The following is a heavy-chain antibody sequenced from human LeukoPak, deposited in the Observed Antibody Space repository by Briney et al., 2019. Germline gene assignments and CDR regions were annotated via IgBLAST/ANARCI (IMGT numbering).Heavy chain of an antibody. J-gene: IGHJ5*02. D-gene: IGHD6-19*01. CDR2: INSGATTI. CDR3: ARDDHSGGRRFDP. V-gene: IGHV3-48*04. Sequence: GGSLRLSCAAYCGTFNNYAMSWVRQAPGKGLDWVSYINSGATTIYYADSVKGRFTSSRDNAKSSLYLQKWDLGIDDSAVYYCARDDHSGGRRFDPWGQGTMVTVSS. CDR1: CGTFNNYA.